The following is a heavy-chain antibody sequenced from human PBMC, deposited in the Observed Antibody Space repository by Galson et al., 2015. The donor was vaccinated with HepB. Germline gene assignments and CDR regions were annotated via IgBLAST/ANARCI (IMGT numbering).Heavy chain of an antibody. V-gene: IGHV4-39*02. CDR3: ARDQTWFGDWGLSGYYYGMDV. CDR2: VFYSGST. D-gene: IGHD3-10*01. J-gene: IGHJ6*02. Sequence: SETLSLTCTASGGSISSSSYYWGWIRQPPGKGLEWVGSVFYSGSTYYNPSLKSRVIISIDTSKNQFSLQLSSVTAADTAMFYCARDQTWFGDWGLSGYYYGMDVWGQGTTVTVSS. CDR1: GGSISSSSYY.